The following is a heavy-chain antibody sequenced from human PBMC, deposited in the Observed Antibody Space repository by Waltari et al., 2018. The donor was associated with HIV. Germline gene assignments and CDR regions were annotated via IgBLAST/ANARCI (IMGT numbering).Heavy chain of an antibody. V-gene: IGHV1-24*01. J-gene: IGHJ3*02. CDR1: GYTFTALS. Sequence: QVQLAQSGAEVKKPGASVKDSCKVSGYTFTALSMHWVRQAPGKGHEWMGGFDPEDGETIYAQKCQGRVTMTEDTSTDTAYMELSSLRSEGTAVYYCAITMIVVVSRTVAFDIWGQGTMVTVSS. D-gene: IGHD3-22*01. CDR2: FDPEDGET. CDR3: AITMIVVVSRTVAFDI.